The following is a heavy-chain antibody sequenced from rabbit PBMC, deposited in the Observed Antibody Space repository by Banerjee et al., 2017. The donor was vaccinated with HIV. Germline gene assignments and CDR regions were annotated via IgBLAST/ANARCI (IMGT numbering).Heavy chain of an antibody. J-gene: IGHJ4*01. CDR3: ARDKDGYYFDL. V-gene: IGHV1S40*01. CDR1: GFSFNSNA. CDR2: IGISSGIT. Sequence: QSLEESGGDLVQPGAYLTLTCTASGFSFNSNAMCWVRQAPGKGLEWIACIGISSGITHYATWAKGRFTISKTSSTTVTLQMTSLTAADTATYFCARDKDGYYFDLWGQGTLVTVS.